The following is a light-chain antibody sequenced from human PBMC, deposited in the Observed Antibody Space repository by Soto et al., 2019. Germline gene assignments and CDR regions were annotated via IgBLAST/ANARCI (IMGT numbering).Light chain of an antibody. V-gene: IGKV1-33*01. CDR1: RDIAHY. Sequence: DIQLTQSPSSLSASVGDRITITCQASRDIAHYLSWYQQKPGKAPQLLVYDASKLQTGVPSRFSGSASATDFTFAISSLQPEDRATYFCQQYDDLPLTFGGGTKVEIK. CDR2: DAS. CDR3: QQYDDLPLT. J-gene: IGKJ4*01.